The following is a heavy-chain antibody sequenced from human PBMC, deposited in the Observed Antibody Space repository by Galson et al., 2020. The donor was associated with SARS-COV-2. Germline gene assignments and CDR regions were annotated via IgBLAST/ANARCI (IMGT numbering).Heavy chain of an antibody. V-gene: IGHV3-11*01. CDR2: IDPAGTSM. Sequence: GGCLRLSCAAFGFTFSDFYMTWIRQSPGKGLEWVSYIDPAGTSMYYADSVKGRFTISRDNAENSLYLQMNSLTGEDTAIYFCARGHWKLDYWGQGTQVTVSS. J-gene: IGHJ4*02. CDR3: ARGHWKLDY. D-gene: IGHD1-1*01. CDR1: GFTFSDFY.